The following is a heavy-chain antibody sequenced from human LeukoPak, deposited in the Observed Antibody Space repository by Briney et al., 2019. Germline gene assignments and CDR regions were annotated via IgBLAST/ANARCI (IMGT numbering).Heavy chain of an antibody. J-gene: IGHJ5*02. CDR2: ISSSSSTI. CDR3: ARESHEGATRAYNWLDP. Sequence: PGGPLRLSCAASGFTFSSYSMNWVRQAPGKGLEWVSYISSSSSTIYYADSVKGRFTISRDNAKNSLYLQMNSLRAEDTAVYYCARESHEGATRAYNWLDPWGQGTLVSVSS. D-gene: IGHD1-26*01. V-gene: IGHV3-48*01. CDR1: GFTFSSYS.